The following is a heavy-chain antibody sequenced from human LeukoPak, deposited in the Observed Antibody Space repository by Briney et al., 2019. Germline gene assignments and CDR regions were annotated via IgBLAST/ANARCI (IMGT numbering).Heavy chain of an antibody. V-gene: IGHV1-8*01. CDR1: GYTFTSYD. CDR3: ARGIAAADSYFDY. J-gene: IGHJ4*02. CDR2: MNPNSGNT. Sequence: ASVKVSCKASGYTFTSYDINWVRQATGQGLEWMGWMNPNSGNTGYARKFQGRVTMTRNTSISTAYMELSSLRSEDTAVYYCARGIAAADSYFDYWGQGTLVTVSS. D-gene: IGHD6-13*01.